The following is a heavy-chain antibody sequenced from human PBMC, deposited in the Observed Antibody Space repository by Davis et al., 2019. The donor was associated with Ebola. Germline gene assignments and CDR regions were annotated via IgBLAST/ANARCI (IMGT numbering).Heavy chain of an antibody. Sequence: DSVKGRFTISRDNAKNSLYLQMDSLRAEDTAVYYCARGFYYYMDVWGKGTTVTVSS. V-gene: IGHV3-21*06. J-gene: IGHJ6*03. CDR3: ARGFYYYMDV.